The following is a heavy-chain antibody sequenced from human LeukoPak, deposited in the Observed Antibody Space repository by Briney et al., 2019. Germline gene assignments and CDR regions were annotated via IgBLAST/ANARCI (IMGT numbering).Heavy chain of an antibody. Sequence: PGGSLRLSCAASGFTFSSYAMHWVRQAPGKGLEWVAVISSDGSDKLYTDSVKGRFTISRDNSKNTLYLQMNSLRAEDTAVYYCAKSEACSGDSCYSPNYYYYGMDVWGQGTTVTVSS. V-gene: IGHV3-30*04. J-gene: IGHJ6*02. CDR2: ISSDGSDK. D-gene: IGHD2-15*01. CDR3: AKSEACSGDSCYSPNYYYYGMDV. CDR1: GFTFSSYA.